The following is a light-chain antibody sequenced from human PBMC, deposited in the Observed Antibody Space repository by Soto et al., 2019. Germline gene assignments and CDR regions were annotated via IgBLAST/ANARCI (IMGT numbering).Light chain of an antibody. Sequence: QSALTQPASVSGSPGQSITISCTGTSNDVGNYNLVSWYQQHPGKAPKLMIYEGSKRPSGVSNRFSGSKSGNLASLTISGLQAEDEADYYCCSYAGSSTVFGGGTKLTVL. CDR2: EGS. CDR3: CSYAGSSTV. J-gene: IGLJ2*01. V-gene: IGLV2-23*01. CDR1: SNDVGNYNL.